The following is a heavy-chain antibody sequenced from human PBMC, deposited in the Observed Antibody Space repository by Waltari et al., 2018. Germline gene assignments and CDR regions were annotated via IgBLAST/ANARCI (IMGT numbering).Heavy chain of an antibody. CDR1: GGPISSPY. V-gene: IGHV4-59*11. CDR2: IYYSGST. D-gene: IGHD3-16*01. J-gene: IGHJ5*02. Sequence: QVQLQESGPGLVKPSETLSLTCTVSGGPISSPYWSWIRQPPGKGLEWIGYIYYSGSTNYNPSLKSRVTISVDTSKNQFSLKLSSVTAADTAVYYCARLVEYNWFDPWGQGTLVTVSS. CDR3: ARLVEYNWFDP.